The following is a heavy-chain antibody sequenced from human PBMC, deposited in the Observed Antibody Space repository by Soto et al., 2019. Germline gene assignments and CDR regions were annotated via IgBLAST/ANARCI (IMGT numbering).Heavy chain of an antibody. CDR1: GFTFSSYW. CDR2: IKQDGSEK. Sequence: PGGSLRLSCAASGFTFSSYWMSWVRQAPGKGLEWVANIKQDGSEKYYVDSVKSRFTISRDNAKNSLYLQMNSLRAEDTAVYYCARDMYPSGVVFCAFDIWGQGTMVTVSS. V-gene: IGHV3-7*03. D-gene: IGHD3-3*01. J-gene: IGHJ3*02. CDR3: ARDMYPSGVVFCAFDI.